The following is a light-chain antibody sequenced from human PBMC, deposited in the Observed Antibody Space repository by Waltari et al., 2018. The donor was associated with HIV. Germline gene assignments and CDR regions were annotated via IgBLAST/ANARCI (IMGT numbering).Light chain of an antibody. CDR2: DKS. Sequence: QSVLTQPPSVSGAPGQRVTISCTGSSSNIGAGYGVHWYQQLPGTAPKLLIYDKSIRPSGVPDRFSGSQSGTSASLDITGLQAEDEADYFCSSYSGSNTLVFGGGTKLTVL. CDR3: SSYSGSNTLV. J-gene: IGLJ2*01. CDR1: SSNIGAGYG. V-gene: IGLV1-40*01.